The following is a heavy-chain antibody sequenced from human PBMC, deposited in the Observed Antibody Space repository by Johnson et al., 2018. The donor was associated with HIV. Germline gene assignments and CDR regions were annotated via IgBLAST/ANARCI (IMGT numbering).Heavy chain of an antibody. J-gene: IGHJ3*02. CDR2: ISYDGSNK. Sequence: QVQLVESVGGVVQPGRSLRLSCAASGFTFSSYAMHCVRQSPGTGLEWVAIISYDGSNKYYAYSVKGRFTISRDNSKNTLYLQMNSLRAEDTAVYYCASPSGSSRLAFDIWGQGTMVTVSS. CDR1: GFTFSSYA. CDR3: ASPSGSSRLAFDI. D-gene: IGHD1-26*01. V-gene: IGHV3-30-3*01.